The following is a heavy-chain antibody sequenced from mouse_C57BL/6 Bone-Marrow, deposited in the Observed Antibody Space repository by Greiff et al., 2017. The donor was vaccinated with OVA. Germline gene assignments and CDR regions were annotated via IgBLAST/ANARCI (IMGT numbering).Heavy chain of an antibody. D-gene: IGHD4-1*01. J-gene: IGHJ2*01. Sequence: VQLQQSGPELVKPGASVKISCKASGYTFTDYYMNWVKQSPGKSLEWIGDINPNNGGTSYNQKFKGKATLTVDKSSSTAYMELRSLTSEDSAVYYCARGEDWDGYWGQGTTLTVSS. V-gene: IGHV1-26*01. CDR1: GYTFTDYY. CDR2: INPNNGGT. CDR3: ARGEDWDGY.